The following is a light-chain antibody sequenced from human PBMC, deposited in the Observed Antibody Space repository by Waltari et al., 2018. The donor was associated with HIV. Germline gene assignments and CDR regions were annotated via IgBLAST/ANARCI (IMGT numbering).Light chain of an antibody. Sequence: QSALTQPASVSGSPGQSITISCTGIGNGVHTYQLISLYQQPPDTAPQLIIYDVDTRPSGVSYRFSGSKSGNTASLTISGLQAEDEAYYYCSSYRNNYVLVFGGGTKLTVL. V-gene: IGLV2-14*02. J-gene: IGLJ3*02. CDR1: GNGVHTYQL. CDR3: SSYRNNYVLV. CDR2: DVD.